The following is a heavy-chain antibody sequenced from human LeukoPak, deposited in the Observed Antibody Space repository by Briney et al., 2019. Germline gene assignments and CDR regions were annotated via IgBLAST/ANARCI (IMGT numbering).Heavy chain of an antibody. V-gene: IGHV3-20*04. D-gene: IGHD1-26*01. J-gene: IGHJ3*02. CDR2: INWNGGST. CDR1: GFTFDDYG. CDR3: ARDYNQKTARNLDSGKGAFDI. Sequence: RPGGSLRLSCAASGFTFDDYGMSWVRQAPGKGLEWVSGINWNGGSTGYADSVKGRFTIPKDNAKNSLYLQMNSLRAEDTALYYCARDYNQKTARNLDSGKGAFDIWGQGTMVTVSS.